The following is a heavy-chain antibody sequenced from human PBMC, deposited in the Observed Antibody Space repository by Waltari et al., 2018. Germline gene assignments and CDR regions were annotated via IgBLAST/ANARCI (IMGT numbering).Heavy chain of an antibody. V-gene: IGHV3-11*01. CDR1: GFTFSDYS. CDR2: ISDSGRTT. CDR3: AREKTVGSPDYVGGIDY. J-gene: IGHJ4*02. D-gene: IGHD4-17*01. Sequence: QVQLVESGGGLVKPGGSLKLSCVTSGFTFSDYSLTWVRQAPGKGLECVSYISDSGRTTYYADSVKGRFTISRDNANSLLFLQMNNVRAEDTAFYFCAREKTVGSPDYVGGIDYWGQGTLVTVSS.